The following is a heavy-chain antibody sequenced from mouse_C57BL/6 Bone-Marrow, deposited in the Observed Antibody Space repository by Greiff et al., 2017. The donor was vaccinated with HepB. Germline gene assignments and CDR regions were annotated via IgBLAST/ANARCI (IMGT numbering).Heavy chain of an antibody. CDR1: GYTFTSYC. D-gene: IGHD1-1*01. J-gene: IGHJ1*03. CDR3: ARSLHYYGSSSYWYFDV. Sequence: QVQLQQSGAELARPGASVKLSCKASGYTFTSYCISWVKQRTGQGLEWIGEIYPRSGNTYYNEKFKGKATLTADKSSSTAYMELRSLTSEDSAVYFCARSLHYYGSSSYWYFDVWGTGTTVTVSS. CDR2: IYPRSGNT. V-gene: IGHV1-81*01.